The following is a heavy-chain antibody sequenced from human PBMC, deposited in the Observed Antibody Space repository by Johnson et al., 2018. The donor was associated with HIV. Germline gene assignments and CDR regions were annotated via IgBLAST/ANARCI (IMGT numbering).Heavy chain of an antibody. CDR3: ASACRDGYTCDAFDV. V-gene: IGHV3-66*01. J-gene: IGHJ3*01. CDR2: LFSDGTT. D-gene: IGHD5-24*01. Sequence: VQLVESGGNLVQPGGSLRLSCAASGFSVSNYYMSWVRQAPGKGLEWVSVLFSDGTTYYADSVKGRFTISRDNSKNTLFLQMTSLRAEDTAGLYCASACRDGYTCDAFDVWGRGTRVTVSS. CDR1: GFSVSNYY.